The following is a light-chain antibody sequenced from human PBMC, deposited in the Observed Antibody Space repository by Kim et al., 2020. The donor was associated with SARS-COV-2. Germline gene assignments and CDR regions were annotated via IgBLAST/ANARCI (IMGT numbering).Light chain of an antibody. J-gene: IGLJ2*01. V-gene: IGLV3-1*01. CDR1: KLGDKY. Sequence: SYELTQPPSVSVSPGQTASITCSGDKLGDKYVCWYQQKPGQSPLLVIYQDNKRPSGIPERISGSNSGNTATLTISGTQSVDEADYFCQAWDSNTVVFGGG. CDR2: QDN. CDR3: QAWDSNTVV.